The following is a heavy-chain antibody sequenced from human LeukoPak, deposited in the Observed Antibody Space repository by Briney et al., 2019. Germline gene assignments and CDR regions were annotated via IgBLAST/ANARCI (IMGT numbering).Heavy chain of an antibody. CDR1: GYTFTSYG. Sequence: GASVKVSCKASGYTFTSYGISWVRQAPGQGLEWMGRILPILGIANYAQKFQGRVTITADKSTSTAYMELSSLRSEDTAVYYCARETPPRITMVRGVSDAFDIWGQGTMVTVSS. J-gene: IGHJ3*02. V-gene: IGHV1-69*04. D-gene: IGHD3-10*01. CDR2: ILPILGIA. CDR3: ARETPPRITMVRGVSDAFDI.